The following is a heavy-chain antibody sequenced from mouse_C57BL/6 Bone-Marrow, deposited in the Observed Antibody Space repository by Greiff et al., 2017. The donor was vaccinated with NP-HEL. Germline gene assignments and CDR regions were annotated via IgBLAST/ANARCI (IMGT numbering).Heavy chain of an antibody. CDR3: ARGGEG. Sequence: QVHVKQPGAELVRPGTSVKLSCKASGYTFTSYWMHWVKQRPGQGLEWIGVIDPSDSYTNYNQKFKGKATLTVDPSSSPAYMQLSSLTSEDSAVYYCARGGEGWGQGTTLTVSS. V-gene: IGHV1-59*01. D-gene: IGHD1-1*02. CDR2: IDPSDSYT. CDR1: GYTFTSYW. J-gene: IGHJ2*01.